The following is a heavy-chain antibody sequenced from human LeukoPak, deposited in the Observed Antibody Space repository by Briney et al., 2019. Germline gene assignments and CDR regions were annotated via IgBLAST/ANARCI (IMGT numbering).Heavy chain of an antibody. CDR3: AKSRYQLLDHFDS. J-gene: IGHJ4*02. D-gene: IGHD2-2*02. Sequence: PGRSLRLSCAASGFRFSSFAMTRVRQTPGKGLEWVSAISGSGDRTFYADSVKGRFTISRDNSKNTLYLQMNTLIAEDTAIYYCAKSRYQLLDHFDSWGQGTLVTVSS. CDR1: GFRFSSFA. V-gene: IGHV3-23*01. CDR2: ISGSGDRT.